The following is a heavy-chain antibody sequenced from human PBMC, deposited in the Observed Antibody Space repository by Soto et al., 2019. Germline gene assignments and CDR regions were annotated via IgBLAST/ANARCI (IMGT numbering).Heavy chain of an antibody. D-gene: IGHD4-17*01. CDR3: XXXHLDYGDFSGGIDY. CDR1: GGSVSSGSYY. CDR2: IYYSGST. V-gene: IGHV4-61*01. Sequence: QVQLQESGPGLVKPSETLSLTCTVSGGSVSSGSYYWSWIRQPPGKGLEWIGYIYYSGSTNYNPSLKSRVTISVDTSKNQFSLKLSSVTAADTAVYYXXXXHLDYGDFSGGIDYWGQGTLVTVSS. J-gene: IGHJ4*02.